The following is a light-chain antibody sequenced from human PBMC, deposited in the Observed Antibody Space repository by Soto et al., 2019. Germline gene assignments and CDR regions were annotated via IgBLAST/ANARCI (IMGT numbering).Light chain of an antibody. V-gene: IGKV3-20*01. CDR1: HSVTSNY. CDR3: QQYGSSGT. J-gene: IGKJ1*01. CDR2: GAS. Sequence: ILLTQTTGNRALSXXXXXPXSXGASHSVTSNYLAWYQQKPGQAPRLLIFGASIRVTGIPDRFSGSGSGTDFTLTIRRLEPEDFAVYYCQQYGSSGTFGQGTKVDIK.